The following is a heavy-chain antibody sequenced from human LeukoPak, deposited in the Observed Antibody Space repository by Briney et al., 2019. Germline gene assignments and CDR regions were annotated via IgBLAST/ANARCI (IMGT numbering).Heavy chain of an antibody. Sequence: GESLKISCKGSGYSFTSYWIGWVRPMPGKGLEWMGIIYPGDSDTRYSPSFQGQVTISADKSISTAYLQWSSLKASDTAMYYCASMNYDFWSGYSNNWFDPWGQGTLITVSS. CDR2: IYPGDSDT. D-gene: IGHD3-3*01. V-gene: IGHV5-51*01. CDR3: ASMNYDFWSGYSNNWFDP. J-gene: IGHJ5*02. CDR1: GYSFTSYW.